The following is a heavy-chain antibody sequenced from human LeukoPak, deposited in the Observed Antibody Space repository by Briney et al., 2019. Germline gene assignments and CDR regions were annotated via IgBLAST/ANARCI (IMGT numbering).Heavy chain of an antibody. CDR1: GFTFDDYA. D-gene: IGHD3-10*01. CDR3: AKDRYGSGSYYLDY. CDR2: ISWNSGTI. J-gene: IGHJ4*02. Sequence: GRSLRLSCAASGFTFDDYAMHWVRHAPGKGLEWVSGISWNSGTIGYGDSVKGRFTISRDNAKSSLYLQMNSLRAEDTALYYCAKDRYGSGSYYLDYWGQGTLVTVSS. V-gene: IGHV3-9*01.